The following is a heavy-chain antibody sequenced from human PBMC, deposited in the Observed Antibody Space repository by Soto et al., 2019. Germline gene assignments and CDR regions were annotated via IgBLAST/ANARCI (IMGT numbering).Heavy chain of an antibody. D-gene: IGHD6-13*01. V-gene: IGHV3-74*01. CDR2: INSDGSST. CDR3: ARDRGAAAGKRNLYYYYYGMDV. Sequence: PGGSLRLSCAASGFTFSSYWMHCVRQAPGKGLVWVSRINSDGSSTSYADSVKGRFTISRDNAKNTLYLQMNSLRAEDTAVYYCARDRGAAAGKRNLYYYYYGMDVWGQGTTDTVSS. CDR1: GFTFSSYW. J-gene: IGHJ6*02.